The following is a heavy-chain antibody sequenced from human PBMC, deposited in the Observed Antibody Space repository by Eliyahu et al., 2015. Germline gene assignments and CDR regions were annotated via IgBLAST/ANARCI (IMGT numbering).Heavy chain of an antibody. V-gene: IGHV1-8*01. J-gene: IGHJ5*02. Sequence: QVQLVQSGAEVKKPGASVKVXXXXSGYTFTSYDINWVXQXXGQGLEWMGWXNPNSGNTGYAQKFQGRVTMTRNTSISTAYMELSSLRSEDTAVYYCARGGIGDILTGIDPWGQGTLVTVSS. CDR1: GYTFTSYD. CDR2: XNPNSGNT. D-gene: IGHD3-9*01. CDR3: ARGGIGDILTGIDP.